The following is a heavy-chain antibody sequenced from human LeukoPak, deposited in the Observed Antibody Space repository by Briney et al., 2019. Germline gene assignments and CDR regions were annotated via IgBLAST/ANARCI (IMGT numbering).Heavy chain of an antibody. D-gene: IGHD5-18*01. CDR3: TRTPVDTAMVFSS. Sequence: GGSLRLSCAASGFTFSGSAMHWVRQASGKGLEWVGRIRGKANSYATAYAASVKGRFTISRDDSKNTAYLQMNSLKTEDTAVYYCTRTPVDTAMVFSSWGQGTLVTVSS. CDR2: IRGKANSYAT. CDR1: GFTFSGSA. V-gene: IGHV3-73*01. J-gene: IGHJ5*02.